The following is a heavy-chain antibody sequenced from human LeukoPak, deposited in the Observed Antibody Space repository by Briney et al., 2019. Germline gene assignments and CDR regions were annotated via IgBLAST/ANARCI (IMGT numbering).Heavy chain of an antibody. CDR2: IYYSGST. J-gene: IGHJ4*02. CDR1: GGSVSSYY. D-gene: IGHD5-12*01. V-gene: IGHV4-59*08. CDR3: ASLRGYSGYDPFDY. Sequence: PSGTLSLTCTVSGGSVSSYYWTWIRQPPGKGLEWLGYIYYSGSTNYNPSLKSRVTISVDTSKNQFSLKLSSVTAADTAVYYCASLRGYSGYDPFDYWGQGALVTVSS.